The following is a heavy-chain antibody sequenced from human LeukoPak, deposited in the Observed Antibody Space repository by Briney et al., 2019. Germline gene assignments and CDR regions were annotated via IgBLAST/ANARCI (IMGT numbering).Heavy chain of an antibody. CDR1: GGSISPLY. D-gene: IGHD3-10*01. J-gene: IGHJ4*02. Sequence: SETLSLTCTVSGGSISPLYWGWIRQPPGKGLEFIGYIYYSGSTNFNPSLKSRVTLSVDTSKSQISLKLTSVTAADTAVYYCARGGVAAKYYFDFWGQGTPVTVSS. CDR3: ARGGVAAKYYFDF. CDR2: IYYSGST. V-gene: IGHV4-59*11.